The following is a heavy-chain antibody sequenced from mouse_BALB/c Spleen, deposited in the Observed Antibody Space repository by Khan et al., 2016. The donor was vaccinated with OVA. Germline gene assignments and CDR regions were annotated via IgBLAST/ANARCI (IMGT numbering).Heavy chain of an antibody. J-gene: IGHJ3*01. CDR2: IRLKSNNYAT. V-gene: IGHV6-6*02. CDR3: SRPSGYYAWFAY. D-gene: IGHD2-3*01. CDR1: GFTFSNFW. Sequence: EVKLEESGGGLVQPGGSMKLSCVASGFTFSNFWMNWVRQSPEKGLEWVAEIRLKSNNYATHYVESVKGRFTISRDDSKSSVYLQMNNLRAEDTGIEYCSRPSGYYAWFAYWGQGTLVTVSA.